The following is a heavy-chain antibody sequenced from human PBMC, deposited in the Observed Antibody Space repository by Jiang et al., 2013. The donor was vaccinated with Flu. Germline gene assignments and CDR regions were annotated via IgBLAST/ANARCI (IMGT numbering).Heavy chain of an antibody. CDR3: AKDRYSSSSHAIDY. CDR1: GFTFDDYT. V-gene: IGHV3-43*01. Sequence: EVQLVESGGVVVQPGGSLRLSCAASGFTFDDYTMHWVRQAPGKGLEWVSLISWDGGSTYYADSVKGRFTISRDNSKNSLYLQMNSLRTEDTALYYCAKDRYSSSSHAIDYWGQGTLVTVSS. J-gene: IGHJ4*02. D-gene: IGHD6-6*01. CDR2: ISWDGGST.